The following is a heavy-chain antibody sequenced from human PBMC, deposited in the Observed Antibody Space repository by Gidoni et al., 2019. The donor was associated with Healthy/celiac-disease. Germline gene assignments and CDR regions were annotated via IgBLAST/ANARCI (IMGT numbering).Heavy chain of an antibody. CDR1: GYTSTSYG. Sequence: QVQLVQSGAAVKKPGASVKVSCKASGYTSTSYGISWVRQVSGQGLEWMGWISAYNGNTNYAQKLQGRVTMTTDTSTSTAYMELRSLRSDDTAVYYCAREDERRGFIFGVTHVGYYGMDVWGQGTTVTVSS. D-gene: IGHD3-3*02. J-gene: IGHJ6*02. V-gene: IGHV1-18*01. CDR3: AREDERRGFIFGVTHVGYYGMDV. CDR2: ISAYNGNT.